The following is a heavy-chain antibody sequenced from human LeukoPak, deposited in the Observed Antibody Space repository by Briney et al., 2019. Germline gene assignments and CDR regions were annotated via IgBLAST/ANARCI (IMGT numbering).Heavy chain of an antibody. D-gene: IGHD2-15*01. Sequence: GGSLRLSCAASGFTFSNAWMSWVRQAPGKGLEWVGRIKSKTDGGTTDYAAPVKGRFTISRDDSKNTLYLHMNNLRTEDTAVYYCTRDGVAYCSGGSCYPFDYWGQGTLVTVSS. J-gene: IGHJ4*02. CDR1: GFTFSNAW. V-gene: IGHV3-15*01. CDR2: IKSKTDGGTT. CDR3: TRDGVAYCSGGSCYPFDY.